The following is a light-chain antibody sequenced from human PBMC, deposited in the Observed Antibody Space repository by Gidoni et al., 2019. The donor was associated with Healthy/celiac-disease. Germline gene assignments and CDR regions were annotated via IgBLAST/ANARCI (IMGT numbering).Light chain of an antibody. Sequence: EIVLTQSPGTLSLSPGERATLSCRASQSVSSSYLAWYQQKPGQAPRRLIYGASSRATGIPDSFSGSGSGTDFTLTISRLEPEDFAVYYCQQYGSSTGTFGQGTKVEIK. CDR1: QSVSSSY. J-gene: IGKJ1*01. V-gene: IGKV3-20*01. CDR2: GAS. CDR3: QQYGSSTGT.